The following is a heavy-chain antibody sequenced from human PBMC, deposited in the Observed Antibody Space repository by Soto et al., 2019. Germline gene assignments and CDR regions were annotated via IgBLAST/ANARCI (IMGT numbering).Heavy chain of an antibody. J-gene: IGHJ5*02. V-gene: IGHV4-59*12. D-gene: IGHD2-2*01. Sequence: PSATLSLTCTVSGGSISSYYWSWIRQPPGKGLEWIGEINDSGSINNNPSLKSRVTISVDTSKNQFSLKLSSVTAADTAVYYCARVPDRWGQGTLVTVSS. CDR2: INDSGSI. CDR1: GGSISSYY. CDR3: ARVPDR.